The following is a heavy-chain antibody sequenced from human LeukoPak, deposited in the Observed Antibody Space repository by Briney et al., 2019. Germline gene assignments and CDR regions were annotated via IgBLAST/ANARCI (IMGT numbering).Heavy chain of an antibody. CDR2: INHSGST. Sequence: SETLSLTCAVYGGSFSGYYWSWIRQPPGKGLEWIGEINHSGSTNYNPSLKSRVTISVDTSKNQFSLKLSSVTAADTAVYYCARSHYYDSSGYYRWYYYYGMDVWGQGTTVTVSS. J-gene: IGHJ6*02. D-gene: IGHD3-22*01. CDR3: ARSHYYDSSGYYRWYYYYGMDV. CDR1: GGSFSGYY. V-gene: IGHV4-34*01.